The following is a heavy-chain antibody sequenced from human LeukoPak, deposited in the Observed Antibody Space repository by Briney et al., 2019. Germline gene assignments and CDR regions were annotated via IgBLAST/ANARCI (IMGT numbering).Heavy chain of an antibody. CDR2: IYYSGST. J-gene: IGHJ6*04. Sequence: SETLSLTCTVSGGSISSYYWSWIRQPPGKGLEWIGYIYYSGSTNYNPSLKSRVTISVDTSKNQFSLKLSSVTAADTAVYYCACQAMVRGVNYHYYGMDVWGKGTTVTVSS. CDR1: GGSISSYY. CDR3: ACQAMVRGVNYHYYGMDV. V-gene: IGHV4-59*01. D-gene: IGHD3-10*01.